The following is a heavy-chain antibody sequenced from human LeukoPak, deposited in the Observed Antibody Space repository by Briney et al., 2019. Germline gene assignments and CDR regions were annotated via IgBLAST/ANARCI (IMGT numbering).Heavy chain of an antibody. Sequence: VRSPRLSCAAPRFIFSSYGMCWVRQALGKGLGRGSLMSGDGHNIHYADSVRGRFTISRDNSKNTVYLQMNSLRPEDTAVYYCAKAAVYSKRWTPFDDWGRGTLVTVSS. J-gene: IGHJ4*02. CDR1: RFIFSSYG. CDR2: MSGDGHNI. CDR3: AKAAVYSKRWTPFDD. V-gene: IGHV3-30*18. D-gene: IGHD1-26*01.